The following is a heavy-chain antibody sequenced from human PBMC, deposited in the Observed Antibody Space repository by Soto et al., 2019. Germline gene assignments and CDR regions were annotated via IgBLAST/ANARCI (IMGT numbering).Heavy chain of an antibody. CDR2: LSHDGSNK. CDR1: GFTFSHYD. V-gene: IGHV3-30*18. D-gene: IGHD6-19*01. Sequence: PGGSLRLSCVASGFTFSHYDMHWVRQAPGKGLEWVAVLSHDGSNKYYTDSVKGRFTISRDNSKNTLNLQMDSLRADDTAVYYCAKAHRPSGNSGDNWFDPWGQGTLVSVSS. CDR3: AKAHRPSGNSGDNWFDP. J-gene: IGHJ5*02.